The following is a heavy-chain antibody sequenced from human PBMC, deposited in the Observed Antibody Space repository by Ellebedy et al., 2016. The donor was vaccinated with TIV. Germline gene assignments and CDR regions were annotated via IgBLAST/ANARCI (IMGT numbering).Heavy chain of an antibody. V-gene: IGHV3-13*04. CDR2: IGTAGDT. Sequence: GESLKISXAASGFTFSSYDMHWVRQATGKGLEWVSAIGTAGDTYYPGSVKGRFTISRENAKNSLYLQMNSLRAGDTAVYYCARGGGRYNWNDEDNWFDPWGQGTLVTVSS. J-gene: IGHJ5*02. CDR3: ARGGGRYNWNDEDNWFDP. CDR1: GFTFSSYD. D-gene: IGHD1-20*01.